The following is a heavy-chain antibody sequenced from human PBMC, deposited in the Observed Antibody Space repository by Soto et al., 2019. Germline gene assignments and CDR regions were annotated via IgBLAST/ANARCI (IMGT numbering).Heavy chain of an antibody. D-gene: IGHD2-2*01. J-gene: IGHJ4*02. CDR3: ARDRRDVVVPAAINDY. V-gene: IGHV4-34*01. CDR1: GGSFSGYY. Sequence: PSETLCITCAVYGGSFSGYYWSWIRQPPGKGLEWIGEINHSGSTNYNPSLKSRVTISVDTSKNQFSLKLSSVTAADTAVYYCARDRRDVVVPAAINDYWGQGTLVTVSS. CDR2: INHSGST.